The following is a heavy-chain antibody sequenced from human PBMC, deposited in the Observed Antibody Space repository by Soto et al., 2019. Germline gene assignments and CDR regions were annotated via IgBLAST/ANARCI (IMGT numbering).Heavy chain of an antibody. CDR3: ASGIHLWNWYFDL. D-gene: IGHD5-18*01. J-gene: IGHJ2*01. V-gene: IGHV4-59*01. CDR1: GGSIISYY. Sequence: ASETLSLTCTVSGGSIISYYWSWIRQPPGKGLEWIGYIYYSGSTNYNPSLKTRVTMSVDTSKNQFSLKVSSVTAADTAVYYCASGIHLWNWYFDLWGRGTLVTVSS. CDR2: IYYSGST.